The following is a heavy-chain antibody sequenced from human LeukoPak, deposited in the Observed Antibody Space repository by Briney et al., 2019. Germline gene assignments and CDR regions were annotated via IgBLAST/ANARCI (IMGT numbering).Heavy chain of an antibody. Sequence: SVKVSCKASGYTFTSYYMHWVRQAPGQGLEWMGGIIPIFGTANYAQKFQGRVTITADESTSTAYMELSSLRSEDTAVYYCARSGTDYFYRSCFDPWGQGTLVTVSS. J-gene: IGHJ5*02. CDR3: ARSGTDYFYRSCFDP. CDR2: IIPIFGTA. D-gene: IGHD3-9*01. CDR1: GYTFTSYY. V-gene: IGHV1-69*13.